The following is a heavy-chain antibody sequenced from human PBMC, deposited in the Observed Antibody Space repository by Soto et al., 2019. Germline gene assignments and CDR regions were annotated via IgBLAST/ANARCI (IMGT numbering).Heavy chain of an antibody. J-gene: IGHJ6*02. Sequence: KTSETLSLTCAVSGYSISSGYYWGWIRQPPGKGLEWIGSIYHSGSTYYNPSLKSRVTISVDTSKNQFSLKLSSVTAADTAVYYCARDPEYCSGGSCYWGLEDYGMDVWGQGTTVTVSS. CDR2: IYHSGST. CDR3: ARDPEYCSGGSCYWGLEDYGMDV. CDR1: GYSISSGYY. V-gene: IGHV4-38-2*02. D-gene: IGHD2-15*01.